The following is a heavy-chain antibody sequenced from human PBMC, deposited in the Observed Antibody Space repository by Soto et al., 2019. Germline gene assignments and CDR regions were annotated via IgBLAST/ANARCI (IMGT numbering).Heavy chain of an antibody. V-gene: IGHV3-30*18. Sequence: QVQLVESGGGVVQPGRSLRLSCAASGFTFSSYGMHWVRQAPGKGLEWVAVISYDGSNNYYADSVKGRFTISRDNSKNTLYLQMNSLRAEDTAVYYCAKCMTYYYGSGKDYWGQGTLVTVSS. D-gene: IGHD3-10*01. CDR3: AKCMTYYYGSGKDY. CDR1: GFTFSSYG. J-gene: IGHJ4*02. CDR2: ISYDGSNN.